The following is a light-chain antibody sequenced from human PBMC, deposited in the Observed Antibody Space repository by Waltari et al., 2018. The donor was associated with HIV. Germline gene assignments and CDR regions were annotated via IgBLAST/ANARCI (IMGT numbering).Light chain of an antibody. Sequence: DIVMTQSPDSLAVSLGERATIHCKSSPRVLFSSNNKNYLAWYQQKPGQPPKLLIYWASTRESGVPDRFSGSGSGTDFTLTISSLQAEDVAVYYCQQYYTTPWRFGPGTKVDIK. CDR2: WAS. CDR1: PRVLFSSNNKNY. CDR3: QQYYTTPWR. V-gene: IGKV4-1*01. J-gene: IGKJ3*01.